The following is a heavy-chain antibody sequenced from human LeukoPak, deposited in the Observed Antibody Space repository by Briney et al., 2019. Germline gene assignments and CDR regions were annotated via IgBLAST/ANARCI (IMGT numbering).Heavy chain of an antibody. J-gene: IGHJ6*03. V-gene: IGHV4-4*07. D-gene: IGHD5-24*01. CDR2: IYTSGST. Sequence: SETLSLTCTVSGGSISIYYWSWIRQPAGKGLEWIGRIYTSGSTNYNPSLKSRVTMSVDTSKNQFSLKLSSVTAADTAVYYCARSPRGATSRYYYYYYMDVWGKGTTVTVSS. CDR1: GGSISIYY. CDR3: ARSPRGATSRYYYYYYMDV.